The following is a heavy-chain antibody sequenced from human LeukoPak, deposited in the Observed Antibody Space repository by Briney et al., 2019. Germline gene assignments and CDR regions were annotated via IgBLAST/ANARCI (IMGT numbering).Heavy chain of an antibody. CDR3: ARGGGRWPYDYFDY. CDR2: IYHSGST. CDR1: GGSISSGGYS. J-gene: IGHJ4*02. Sequence: SETLSLTCAVSGGSISSGGYSWSWIRQPPGKGLEWIGYIYHSGSTYYNPSPKSRVTISVDRSKNQFSLKLSSVTAADTAVYYCARGGGRWPYDYFDYWGQGTLVTVSS. V-gene: IGHV4-30-2*01. D-gene: IGHD3-16*01.